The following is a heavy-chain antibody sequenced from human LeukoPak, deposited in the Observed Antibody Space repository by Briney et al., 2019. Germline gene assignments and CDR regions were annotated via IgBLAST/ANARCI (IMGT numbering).Heavy chain of an antibody. CDR3: AKAPLQGEPAADIGT. J-gene: IGHJ5*02. Sequence: GGSLRLSRAASGFTFISYVMLWVRQAPGKGLEWVAFIRYDGSNKYYADSVKGRFTISIDNSKDTLYLQMNSLRAEDTAVYYCAKAPLQGEPAADIGTWGQGTLVTVSS. CDR2: IRYDGSNK. V-gene: IGHV3-30*02. CDR1: GFTFISYV. D-gene: IGHD6-13*01.